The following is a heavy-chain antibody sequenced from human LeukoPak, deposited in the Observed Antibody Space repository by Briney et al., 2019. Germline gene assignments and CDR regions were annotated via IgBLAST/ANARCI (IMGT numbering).Heavy chain of an antibody. CDR2: TYYTSKWNT. Sequence: SQTLSLTCAISGDSVCTSGLTWNWVRQSPSRGLEWLGRTYYTSKWNTDYAVSVKSRIVVNPDTSKNQFSLQLNSVTSEDTAVCYCARGLASAFGVWGQGTMVTVSS. CDR1: GDSVCTSGLT. CDR3: ARGLASAFGV. D-gene: IGHD6-19*01. V-gene: IGHV6-1*01. J-gene: IGHJ3*01.